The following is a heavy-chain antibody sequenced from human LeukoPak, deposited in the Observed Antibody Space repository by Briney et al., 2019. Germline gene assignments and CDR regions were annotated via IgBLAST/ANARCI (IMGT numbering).Heavy chain of an antibody. V-gene: IGHV3-7*01. D-gene: IGHD3-22*01. Sequence: PGGSLRLSCAASSFTFSSYWMTWVRQAPGKGLEWVANIKEDGSKTFYVDSVKGRFTISRDNAKNSLYLQMNSLRAEDTAVYYCARDQIYDSSGYYWVYDAFDIWGQGTMVTVSS. CDR1: SFTFSSYW. J-gene: IGHJ3*02. CDR3: ARDQIYDSSGYYWVYDAFDI. CDR2: IKEDGSKT.